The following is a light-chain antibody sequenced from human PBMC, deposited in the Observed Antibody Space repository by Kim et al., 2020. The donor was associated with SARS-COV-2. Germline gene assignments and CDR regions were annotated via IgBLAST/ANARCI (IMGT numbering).Light chain of an antibody. CDR3: SSYTSGTSWV. CDR1: SSDIGGDYY. Sequence: QSVVTQPASVSGSPGQSITISCTGTSSDIGGDYYVSWYQQHPDKAPKLIIYDVNKRPSGVSDRFSGSKSGNTASLTISGLQPEDEADYYCSSYTSGTSWVFGGGTWVTVL. J-gene: IGLJ3*02. CDR2: DVN. V-gene: IGLV2-14*03.